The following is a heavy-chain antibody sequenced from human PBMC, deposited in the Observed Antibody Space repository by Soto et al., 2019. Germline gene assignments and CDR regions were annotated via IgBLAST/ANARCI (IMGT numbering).Heavy chain of an antibody. CDR1: GFTFNRYT. J-gene: IGHJ6*03. V-gene: IGHV3-21*04. Sequence: GGSLRLSCAASGFTFNRYTMSWVRQAPGTGLEWVSSLISGNGETSYADSVKGRFTISRDIAKNSLYLQMNSLRAEDTAVYYCARGYPPTYYYYYMDVWGKGTTVTVSS. CDR3: ARGYPPTYYYYYMDV. D-gene: IGHD1-26*01. CDR2: LISGNGET.